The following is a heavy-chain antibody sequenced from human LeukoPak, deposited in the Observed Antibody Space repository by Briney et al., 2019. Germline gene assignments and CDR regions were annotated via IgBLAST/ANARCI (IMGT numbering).Heavy chain of an antibody. D-gene: IGHD3-3*01. CDR2: IYHSGST. CDR1: GGSISSGGYS. CDR3: ASLRFLEWAFDY. V-gene: IGHV4-30-2*01. Sequence: SETLSLTCAVSGGSISSGGYSWSWIRRPPGKGLEWIGYIYHSGSTYYNPSLKSRVTISVDRSKNQFSLKLSSVTAADTAVYYCASLRFLEWAFDYWGQGTLVTVSA. J-gene: IGHJ4*02.